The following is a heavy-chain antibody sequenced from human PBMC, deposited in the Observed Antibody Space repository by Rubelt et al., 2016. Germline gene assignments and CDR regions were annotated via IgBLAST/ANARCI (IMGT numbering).Heavy chain of an antibody. J-gene: IGHJ6*02. V-gene: IGHV4-34*01. D-gene: IGHD3-22*01. CDR3: ARAKGATMIEFYYGMDV. CDR2: INHSGST. Sequence: QVQLQQWGAGLLKPSETLSLTCAVYGGSFSGYYWSWIRQPPGKGLEWIGEINHSGSTNYKPSLKSRVSMSVDTSKCQFSLKLGSVTASDTAVYYCARAKGATMIEFYYGMDVWGQGTTVTVSS. CDR1: GGSFSGYY.